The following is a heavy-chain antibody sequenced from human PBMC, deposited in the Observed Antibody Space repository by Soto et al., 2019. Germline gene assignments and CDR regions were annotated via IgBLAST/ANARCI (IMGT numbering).Heavy chain of an antibody. CDR3: ARGEYCSSTSCYVYYYYMDV. Sequence: GGSLRLSCAASGFTFSSYAMHWVRQAPGKGLEYVSAISSNGGSTYYANSVKGRFTISRDNSKNTLYLQMGSLRAEDMAVYYCARGEYCSSTSCYVYYYYMDVWGKGTTVTVSS. D-gene: IGHD2-2*01. CDR1: GFTFSSYA. CDR2: ISSNGGST. J-gene: IGHJ6*03. V-gene: IGHV3-64*01.